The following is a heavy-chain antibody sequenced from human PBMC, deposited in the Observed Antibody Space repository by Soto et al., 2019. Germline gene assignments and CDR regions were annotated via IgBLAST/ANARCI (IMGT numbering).Heavy chain of an antibody. Sequence: SGPTLVNPTQTLTLTCTFSGFSLSTVTVSAGWLRQPPGKALEWLGLIYWDDDKRYSPSLEGRPTLTKDTSKNQVFLTMTNVDPADTATYFCAHRGDYYERAGFYHPHFDYWRQGTLVTVSS. J-gene: IGHJ4*02. D-gene: IGHD3-22*01. V-gene: IGHV2-5*02. CDR3: AHRGDYYERAGFYHPHFDY. CDR1: GFSLSTVTVS. CDR2: IYWDDDK.